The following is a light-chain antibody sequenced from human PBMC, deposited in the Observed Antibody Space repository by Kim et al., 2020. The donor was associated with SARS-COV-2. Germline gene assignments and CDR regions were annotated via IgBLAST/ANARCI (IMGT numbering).Light chain of an antibody. V-gene: IGKV1-39*01. CDR1: QSISTY. J-gene: IGKJ1*01. CDR2: AAS. Sequence: DIQMTQSPSSLSASVGDRVTITCRASQSISTYLNWYQQKPGKAPKLLIYAASSLQSGVPSRFSGSGSGTDFTLTISSLQPEDFATYYCQHSSSSPTWTFGQGTKVDIK. CDR3: QHSSSSPTWT.